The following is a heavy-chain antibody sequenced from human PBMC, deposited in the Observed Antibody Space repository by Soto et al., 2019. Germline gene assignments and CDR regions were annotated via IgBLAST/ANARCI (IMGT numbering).Heavy chain of an antibody. CDR1: GFKFDDYM. V-gene: IGHV3-43*01. D-gene: IGHD2-15*01. CDR2: ISWDGGRI. J-gene: IGHJ5*01. Sequence: HPGGSLRLSCETSGFKFDDYMMHWVRQAPGKGLEWISLISWDGGRIDYADSIKGRFTVSRDNSKTSLYLHMHSLTSDDTAFYFCAKEGNGGSSLDSWGQGTLVTVS. CDR3: AKEGNGGSSLDS.